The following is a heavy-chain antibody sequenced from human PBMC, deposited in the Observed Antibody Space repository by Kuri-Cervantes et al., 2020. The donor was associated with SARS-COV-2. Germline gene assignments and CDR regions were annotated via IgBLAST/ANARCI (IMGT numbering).Heavy chain of an antibody. CDR3: ARGAYSGYEGGDY. CDR2: ISYDGSNK. V-gene: IGHV3-30*01. CDR1: GFTFSSYA. D-gene: IGHD5-12*01. Sequence: GGSLRLSCAASGFTFSSYAMHWVRQAPGKGLEWVAVISYDGSNKYYADSVKGRFTISRDNSKNTLYLQMNSLRAEDTAVYYCARGAYSGYEGGDYWGQGTLVTVSS. J-gene: IGHJ4*02.